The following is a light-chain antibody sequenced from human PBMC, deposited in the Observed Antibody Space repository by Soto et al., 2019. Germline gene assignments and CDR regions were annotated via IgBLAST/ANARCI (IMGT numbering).Light chain of an antibody. J-gene: IGKJ1*01. CDR1: QTVSSNY. Sequence: EIVMTQSPGTLSLSPGERATLSCRAGQTVSSNYLAWYQQKPGQAPRLLIYGASSRATGIPDRFSGSGSGTDFTLTISRLEPEDFAVYYCHQYGSSPWTFGQGTKVDI. V-gene: IGKV3-20*01. CDR2: GAS. CDR3: HQYGSSPWT.